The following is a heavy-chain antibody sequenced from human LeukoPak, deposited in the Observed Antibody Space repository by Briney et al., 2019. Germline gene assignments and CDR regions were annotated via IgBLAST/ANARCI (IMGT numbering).Heavy chain of an antibody. V-gene: IGHV1-69*06. D-gene: IGHD5-12*01. CDR2: IIPIFGTA. Sequence: SVKVSCKASGGTFSSYAISWVRQAPGQGLEWMGGIIPIFGTANYAQKFQGRVTITADKSTSTAYMELSSLRSEDTAVYYCASRNWRSGYDWGYYYYYMDVWGQGTMVTVSS. CDR1: GGTFSSYA. CDR3: ASRNWRSGYDWGYYYYYMDV. J-gene: IGHJ6*03.